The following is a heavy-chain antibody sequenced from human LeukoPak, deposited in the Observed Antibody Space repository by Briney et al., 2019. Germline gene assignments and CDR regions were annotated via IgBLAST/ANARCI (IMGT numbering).Heavy chain of an antibody. CDR2: IYYSGST. V-gene: IGHV4-59*01. CDR1: GGSFSGYY. J-gene: IGHJ5*02. Sequence: SETLSLTCAVYGGSFSGYYWSWIRQPPGKGLEWIGYIYYSGSTNYNPSLKSRVTISVDTSKSQFSLKLSSVTAADTAVYYCARTNFRNNWFDPWGQGTLVTVSS. D-gene: IGHD1-7*01. CDR3: ARTNFRNNWFDP.